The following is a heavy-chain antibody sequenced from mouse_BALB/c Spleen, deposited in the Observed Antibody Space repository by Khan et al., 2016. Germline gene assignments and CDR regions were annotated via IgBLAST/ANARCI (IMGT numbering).Heavy chain of an antibody. Sequence: QIQLVQSGPELKKPGETVKISCKASGYTFTNYGMNWVKQAPGKGLKWMGWINTSTGEAAYSDDFKGRFAFSLETSASTAYLQINNLKNEDMATXYYARDHGSSYDWFYYWGQGTMVTVSA. CDR3: ARDHGSSYDWFYY. V-gene: IGHV9-1*02. J-gene: IGHJ3*01. CDR2: INTSTGEA. D-gene: IGHD1-1*01. CDR1: GYTFTNYG.